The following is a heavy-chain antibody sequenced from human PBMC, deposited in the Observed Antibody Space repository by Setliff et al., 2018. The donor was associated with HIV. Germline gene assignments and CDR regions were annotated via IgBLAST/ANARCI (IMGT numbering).Heavy chain of an antibody. V-gene: IGHV1-46*01. Sequence: GASVKVSCKASGYTFTSYYVHWVRQAPGQGLEWMGILNPSGDSTAYAQKFQGRVTMSRDTSTSTVYMELSRLRSEDTAVYYCARNQGDASGWYAGDYWGHGTLVTVSS. J-gene: IGHJ4*01. CDR3: ARNQGDASGWYAGDY. CDR2: LNPSGDST. CDR1: GYTFTSYY. D-gene: IGHD6-19*01.